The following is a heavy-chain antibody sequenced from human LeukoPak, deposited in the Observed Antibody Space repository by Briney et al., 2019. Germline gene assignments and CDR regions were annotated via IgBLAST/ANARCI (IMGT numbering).Heavy chain of an antibody. Sequence: GGSLRLSCAASGFTFSTYAMSWVRQAPGKGLEWVSGISGSGGSTYYADSVKGWFTISRDNSKNTLYLQMNSLRAEDTALYYCAKRGIAAADSIDYWGQGTLVTVSS. D-gene: IGHD6-13*01. CDR1: GFTFSTYA. CDR2: ISGSGGST. V-gene: IGHV3-23*01. J-gene: IGHJ4*02. CDR3: AKRGIAAADSIDY.